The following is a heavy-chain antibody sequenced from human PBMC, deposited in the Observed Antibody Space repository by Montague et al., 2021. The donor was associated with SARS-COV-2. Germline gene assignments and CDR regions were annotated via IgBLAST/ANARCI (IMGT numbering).Heavy chain of an antibody. J-gene: IGHJ3*01. Sequence: SLRLSCAASGFALNSYWMTWVRQAPGKGLEWVANINRDGSVKHFVDSVEGRFTISRDNAKNSLYLLMNSLRLEDTAVYYCARDTTYNTGIYYDAFDVWCRGTMVTVSS. CDR2: INRDGSVK. D-gene: IGHD1-26*01. CDR1: GFALNSYW. V-gene: IGHV3-7*03. CDR3: ARDTTYNTGIYYDAFDV.